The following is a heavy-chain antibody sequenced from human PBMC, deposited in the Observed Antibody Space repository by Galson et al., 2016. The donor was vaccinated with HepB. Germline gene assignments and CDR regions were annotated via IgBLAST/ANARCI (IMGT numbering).Heavy chain of an antibody. Sequence: SLRLSCAASGLTFSVYDMHWVRQAPGKGLEWVSFISYDGSNKNYADSVKGRFTISRDNAKNTLHLQMNSLRAEDTAAFYCVGTSSMSYYDSRGYYLHPYGMDVWGQGTTVTVSS. CDR3: VGTSSMSYYDSRGYYLHPYGMDV. CDR2: ISYDGSNK. D-gene: IGHD3-22*01. V-gene: IGHV3-30*04. CDR1: GLTFSVYD. J-gene: IGHJ6*02.